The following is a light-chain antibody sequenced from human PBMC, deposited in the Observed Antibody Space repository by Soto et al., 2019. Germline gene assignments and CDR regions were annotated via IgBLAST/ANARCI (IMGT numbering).Light chain of an antibody. V-gene: IGKV3D-15*01. Sequence: EVVLTQSPATLSLSPWERATLSCRASENVRTFVDWYQQKPGQAPRLLIYGASNRATGIPARFSGSGSGTEFTLTISSLQSEDFAVYYCQQYNNWPRTFGQGTKVDIK. CDR1: ENVRTF. J-gene: IGKJ1*01. CDR3: QQYNNWPRT. CDR2: GAS.